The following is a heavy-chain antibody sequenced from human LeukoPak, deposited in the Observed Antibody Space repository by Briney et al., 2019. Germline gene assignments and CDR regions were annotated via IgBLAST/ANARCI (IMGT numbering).Heavy chain of an antibody. CDR1: GLSLSNYG. J-gene: IGHJ4*02. CDR3: AKRGVVIRGILVIGYHQEAYHYDF. D-gene: IGHD3-10*01. V-gene: IGHV3-23*01. CDR2: ISERGGGT. Sequence: GGSLRLSCVVSGLSLSNYGMTWVRQAPGKGLEWVSYISERGGGTTYADSVKGRFTISRDTSLNTLYLQMNNLRADDTAVYFCAKRGVVIRGILVIGYHQEAYHYDFWGQGVLVTVSS.